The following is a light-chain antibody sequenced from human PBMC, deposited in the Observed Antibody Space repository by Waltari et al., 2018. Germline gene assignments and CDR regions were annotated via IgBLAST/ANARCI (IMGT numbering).Light chain of an antibody. CDR1: SLRSYD. CDR2: GKD. Sequence: SSELTQDPAVSVALGQTVRITCQGDSLRSYDASWYQQKPGQAPILVIYGKDNRPSGIPDRFSGSTSGNTASLTITVSQAEDEADYYCHSRVVSNVRGAFGGGTKLTVL. V-gene: IGLV3-19*01. CDR3: HSRVVSNVRGA. J-gene: IGLJ2*01.